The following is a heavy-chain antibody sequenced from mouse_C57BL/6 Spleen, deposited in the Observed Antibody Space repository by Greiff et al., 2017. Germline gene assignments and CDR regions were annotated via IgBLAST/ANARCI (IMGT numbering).Heavy chain of an antibody. V-gene: IGHV1-19*01. CDR2: SNPYNGGT. Sequence: EVQLQQSGPVLVKPGASVKMSCKASGYTFTDYYMNWVKQSHGKSLEWIGVSNPYNGGTSYNQKLKGKATLPVDKSSSTAYMELNSLTSADSAVYYFARKRNYVYARDYWGQGTSGTVSS. D-gene: IGHD2-4*01. CDR3: ARKRNYVYARDY. CDR1: GYTFTDYY. J-gene: IGHJ4*01.